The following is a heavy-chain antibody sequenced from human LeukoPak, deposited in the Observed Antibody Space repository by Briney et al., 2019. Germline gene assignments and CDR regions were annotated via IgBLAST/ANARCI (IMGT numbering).Heavy chain of an antibody. V-gene: IGHV4-39*07. Sequence: SETLSLTCTVSGGSISSSSYYWGWIRQPPGKGLEWIGSIYYSGSTNYNPSLKSRVTISVDTSKNQFSLKLSSVTAADTAVYYCARVIAVAGTRAFDIWGQGTMVTVSS. J-gene: IGHJ3*02. D-gene: IGHD6-19*01. CDR2: IYYSGST. CDR1: GGSISSSSYY. CDR3: ARVIAVAGTRAFDI.